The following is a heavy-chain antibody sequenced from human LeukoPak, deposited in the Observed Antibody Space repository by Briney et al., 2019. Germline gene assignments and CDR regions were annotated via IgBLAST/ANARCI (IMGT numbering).Heavy chain of an antibody. CDR1: GYSISSGYY. J-gene: IGHJ4*02. CDR3: ARSYDSTGYYVDY. V-gene: IGHV4-38-2*01. CDR2: IYHSGST. Sequence: PSETLSLTCSVSGYSISSGYYWGWIRQPPGKGLEWIGSIYHSGSTYYNPSLKSRVTISGDTSKNQFSLKLSSVTAADTAVYYCARSYDSTGYYVDYWGRGTLVTVSS. D-gene: IGHD3-22*01.